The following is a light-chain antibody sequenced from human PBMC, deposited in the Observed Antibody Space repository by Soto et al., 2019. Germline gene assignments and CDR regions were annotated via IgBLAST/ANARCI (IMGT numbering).Light chain of an antibody. CDR3: QQCHATPLT. V-gene: IGKV1-39*01. CDR1: QAIGNY. Sequence: DIQMTQSPSSLSASVGDRVTITCRASQAIGNYLNWYQQKPGKAPNLLIFGATTLQSGVPSRFSGSGYGTNFTLIISVLQPEDFAIYYCQQCHATPLTVGQGTKVDIK. J-gene: IGKJ1*01. CDR2: GAT.